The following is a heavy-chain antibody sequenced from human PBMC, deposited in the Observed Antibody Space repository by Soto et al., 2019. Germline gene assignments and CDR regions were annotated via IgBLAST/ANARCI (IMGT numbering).Heavy chain of an antibody. CDR1: GFTFNIYA. J-gene: IGHJ4*02. Sequence: EVQLLESGGDLIQPGGSLRLSCAASGFTFNIYAMTWVRQAPGKGLEWVSAISRYGDITYYADSVEGRFTISRDNSKNTLYLQMNSLTAEDTAVYYCAKDRYLDHDSRGYLFDNWGQGTLVTGSS. CDR3: AKDRYLDHDSRGYLFDN. V-gene: IGHV3-23*01. D-gene: IGHD3-22*01. CDR2: ISRYGDIT.